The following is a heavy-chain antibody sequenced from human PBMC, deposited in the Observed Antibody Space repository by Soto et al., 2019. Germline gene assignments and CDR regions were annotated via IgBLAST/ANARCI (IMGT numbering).Heavy chain of an antibody. CDR1: GFTFSSYW. CDR3: ARVAYYDSSGYNHFDY. D-gene: IGHD3-22*01. J-gene: IGHJ4*02. CDR2: INSDGSST. V-gene: IGHV3-74*01. Sequence: EVQLVESGGGLVPPGGSLRLSCAASGFTFSSYWMHWVRQAPGKGLVWVSRINSDGSSTSYADSVKGRFTISRDNAKNTLYLQMNSLRAEDTAVYYCARVAYYDSSGYNHFDYWGQGTLVTVSS.